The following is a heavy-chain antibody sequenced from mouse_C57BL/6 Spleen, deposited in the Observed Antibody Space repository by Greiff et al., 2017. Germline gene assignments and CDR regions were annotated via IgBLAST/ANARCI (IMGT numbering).Heavy chain of an antibody. CDR2: INPGSGGT. CDR3: ARKGPGSSSVPFFAY. Sequence: VKLQESGAELVRPGTSVKVSCKASGYAFTNYLIEWVKQRPGQGLEWIGVINPGSGGTNYNEKFKGKATLTADKSSSTAYMQLSSLTSEDSAVYFCARKGPGSSSVPFFAYWGQGTLVTVSA. CDR1: GYAFTNYL. D-gene: IGHD1-1*01. V-gene: IGHV1-54*01. J-gene: IGHJ3*01.